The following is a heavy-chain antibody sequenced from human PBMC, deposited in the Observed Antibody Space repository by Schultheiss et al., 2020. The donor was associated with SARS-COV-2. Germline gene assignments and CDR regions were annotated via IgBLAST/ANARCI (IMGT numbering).Heavy chain of an antibody. CDR1: GGSISSSSYY. D-gene: IGHD3-3*01. CDR3: ARIPHLRFLEWPSNYFDY. Sequence: SETLSLTCTVSGGSISSSSYYWGWIRQPPGKGLEWIGSIYYSGSTYYNPSLKSRVTISVDTSKNQFSLKLSSVTAADTAVYYCARIPHLRFLEWPSNYFDYWGQGTLVTVSS. CDR2: IYYSGST. V-gene: IGHV4-39*01. J-gene: IGHJ4*02.